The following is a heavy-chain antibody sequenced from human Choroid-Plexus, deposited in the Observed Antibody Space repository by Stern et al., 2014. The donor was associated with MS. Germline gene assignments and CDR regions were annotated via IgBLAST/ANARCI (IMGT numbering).Heavy chain of an antibody. D-gene: IGHD2-8*01. V-gene: IGHV3-30*18. CDR2: VSYDGSNK. J-gene: IGHJ5*02. CDR3: AKDRQYLTYFFDH. CDR1: GFTFGSCD. Sequence: VQLVESGGGVVQPGRPLRLSCAASGFTFGSCDMHCVRQAPGKGLEWVAGVSYDGSNKYYADSVKGRFTVSRDNSQNTLYMQMSSLRAEDTAVYYCAKDRQYLTYFFDHWGQGSLVTVSS.